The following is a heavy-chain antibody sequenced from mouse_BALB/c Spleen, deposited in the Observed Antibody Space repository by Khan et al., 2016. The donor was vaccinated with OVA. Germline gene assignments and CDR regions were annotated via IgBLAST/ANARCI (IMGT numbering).Heavy chain of an antibody. D-gene: IGHD2-10*01. CDR1: GFSLTNYG. J-gene: IGHJ4*01. CDR2: IWNDGNT. CDR3: ARQPYYHYNIMDY. V-gene: IGHV2-6-1*01. Sequence: QVQLKESGPGLVAPSQSLSITCTISGFSLTNYGVHWVRQPPGKGLEWLVVIWNDGNTAYNSALKSSMTISKDNSKSQVFLKMNSLQTDDTAMYYCARQPYYHYNIMDYWGQGTSVTVSS.